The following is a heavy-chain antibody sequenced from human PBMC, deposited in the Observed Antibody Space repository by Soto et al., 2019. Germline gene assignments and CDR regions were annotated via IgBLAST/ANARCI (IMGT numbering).Heavy chain of an antibody. CDR1: GYTFTTYD. CDR3: ARVVPRHVLPYSYFDF. V-gene: IGHV1-8*01. CDR2: MNPNSGNT. D-gene: IGHD2-15*01. Sequence: ASVKVSCKASGYTFTTYDINWVRQATGQGLEWMGWMNPNSGNTGYAQKFQDRITLTRNTSISTAYMELSSLRSEDTAVYYCARVVPRHVLPYSYFDFWGLGTLVTVSS. J-gene: IGHJ4*02.